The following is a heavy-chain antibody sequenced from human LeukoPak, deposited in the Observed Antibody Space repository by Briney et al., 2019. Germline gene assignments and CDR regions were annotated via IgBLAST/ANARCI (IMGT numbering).Heavy chain of an antibody. D-gene: IGHD2-8*02. V-gene: IGHV4-34*01. Sequence: SETLSLTCAVYGGSFSGYYWSWIRQPPGKGLGWIGEINHSGSTNYNPSLKSRVTISVDTSKNQFSLKLSSVTAADTAVYYCARLTGAGVYFDYWGQGTLVTVSS. CDR3: ARLTGAGVYFDY. CDR1: GGSFSGYY. J-gene: IGHJ4*02. CDR2: INHSGST.